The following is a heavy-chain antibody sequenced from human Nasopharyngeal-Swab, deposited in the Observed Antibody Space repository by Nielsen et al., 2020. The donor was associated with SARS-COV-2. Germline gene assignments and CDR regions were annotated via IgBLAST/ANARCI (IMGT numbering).Heavy chain of an antibody. CDR1: GFTFSSYG. CDR2: IWYDGSNK. Sequence: GESLKISCAASGFTFSSYGMHWVRKAPGKGLEWVAVIWYDGSNKYYADSVKGRFTISRDNSKNTLYLQMNSLRAEDTAVYYCARDGLRYSSGWHRVDVWGQGTTVTVSS. J-gene: IGHJ6*02. D-gene: IGHD6-19*01. V-gene: IGHV3-33*01. CDR3: ARDGLRYSSGWHRVDV.